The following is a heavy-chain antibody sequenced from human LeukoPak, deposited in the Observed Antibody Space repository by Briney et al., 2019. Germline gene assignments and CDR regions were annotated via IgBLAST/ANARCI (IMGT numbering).Heavy chain of an antibody. V-gene: IGHV3-7*03. CDR1: GFTFSSYW. Sequence: QSGGSLRLSCAASGFTFSSYWMSWVRQAPGKGLEWVANIKEDGSEKFHVGSVRGRFTISRDNAKNSLYLKMNSLRAEDTALYYCAKAPILPNDYGDYTSFLGSLGIDYWGQGTLVTVSS. CDR2: IKEDGSEK. J-gene: IGHJ4*02. CDR3: AKAPILPNDYGDYTSFLGSLGIDY. D-gene: IGHD4-17*01.